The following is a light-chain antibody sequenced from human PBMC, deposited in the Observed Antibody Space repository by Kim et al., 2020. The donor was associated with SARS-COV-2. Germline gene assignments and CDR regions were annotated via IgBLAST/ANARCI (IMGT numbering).Light chain of an antibody. Sequence: GQWVTISCSGSSSNIGSNSVNWYQQFPGMAPKLLIYRNNQRHSGVPARFSASKSGTSASLAITGLQSDDEADYYCAAWDDTLNGPVFGAGTQLTVL. CDR1: SSNIGSNS. CDR3: AAWDDTLNGPV. J-gene: IGLJ2*01. CDR2: RNN. V-gene: IGLV1-44*01.